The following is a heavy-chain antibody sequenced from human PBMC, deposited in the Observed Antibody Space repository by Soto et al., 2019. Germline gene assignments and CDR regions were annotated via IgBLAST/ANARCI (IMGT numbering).Heavy chain of an antibody. CDR1: GGSFSGYY. D-gene: IGHD2-15*01. CDR3: AREAIVVVVAATPGYFDY. V-gene: IGHV4-34*01. J-gene: IGHJ4*02. CDR2: INHSGST. Sequence: SETLSLTCAVYGGSFSGYYWSWIRQPPGKGLEWIGEINHSGSTNYNPSLKSRVTISVDTSKNQFSLKLSSVTAADTAVYYCAREAIVVVVAATPGYFDYWGQGTLVTVSS.